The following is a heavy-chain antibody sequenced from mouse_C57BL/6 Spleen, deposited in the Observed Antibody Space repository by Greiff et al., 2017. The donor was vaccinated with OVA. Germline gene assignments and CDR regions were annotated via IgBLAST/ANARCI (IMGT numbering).Heavy chain of an antibody. Sequence: EVQLVESGGGLVKPGGSLKLSCAASGFTFSDYGMHWVRQAPEKGLEWVAYISSGSSTIYYADTVKGRFTISRDNAKNTLFLQMTSLRSEDTAMYYCARPGYYGSSSGWYFDVWGTGTTVTASS. CDR3: ARPGYYGSSSGWYFDV. D-gene: IGHD1-1*01. CDR2: ISSGSSTI. J-gene: IGHJ1*03. V-gene: IGHV5-17*01. CDR1: GFTFSDYG.